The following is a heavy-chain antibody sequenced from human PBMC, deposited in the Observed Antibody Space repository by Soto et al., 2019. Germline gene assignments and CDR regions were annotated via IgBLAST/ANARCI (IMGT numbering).Heavy chain of an antibody. V-gene: IGHV3-64*02. J-gene: IGHJ4*02. CDR1: GFTFSSYA. D-gene: IGHD1-26*01. Sequence: EVQLVESGEGLVQPGGSLRLSCAASGFTFSSYAMHWVRQAPGKGLEYVSAISSNGGSTYYADSVKGRFTISRDNSKNTLYLHMGSLRAEDMAVYYCARGSYHLDYWGQGTLVTVSS. CDR2: ISSNGGST. CDR3: ARGSYHLDY.